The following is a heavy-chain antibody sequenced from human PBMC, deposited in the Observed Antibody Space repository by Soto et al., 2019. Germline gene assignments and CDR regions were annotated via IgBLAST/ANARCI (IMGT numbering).Heavy chain of an antibody. D-gene: IGHD2-2*01. J-gene: IGHJ6*01. Sequence: DSLQASCKASCYTFTRYCISWVRHAPGQGLEWMGWISAYNGNTNYAQKLQGRVTMTTDTSTSTAYMELRSLRSDDTAVYYCARDLGYFRRTSCHGKYYAGSEGWGQGNTVTVSA. CDR2: ISAYNGNT. CDR1: CYTFTRYC. V-gene: IGHV1-18*04. CDR3: ARDLGYFRRTSCHGKYYAGSEG.